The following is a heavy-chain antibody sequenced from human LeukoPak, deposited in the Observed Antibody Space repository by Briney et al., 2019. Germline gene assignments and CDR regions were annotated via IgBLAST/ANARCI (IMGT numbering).Heavy chain of an antibody. CDR3: ARAVTRRNWFDP. V-gene: IGHV1-2*02. CDR2: INPNSGGT. Sequence: GASVKVSCKASGYTFTGYYMHWVRQAPGQGLEWMGWINPNSGGTNYAQRFQGRVTMTRYTSISTAYMELSRLRSDDTAVYYCARAVTRRNWFDPWGQGTVVTVSS. D-gene: IGHD4-17*01. CDR1: GYTFTGYY. J-gene: IGHJ5*02.